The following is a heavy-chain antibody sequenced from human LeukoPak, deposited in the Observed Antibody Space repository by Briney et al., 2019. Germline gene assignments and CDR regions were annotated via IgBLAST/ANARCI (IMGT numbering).Heavy chain of an antibody. CDR3: AREIWGPEC. Sequence: GGSLRLSCAASGFTFVRYYMTWVRQAPGKGLEWVPNIKQDGSDKNYVDSVKGRFTISRDNTKNLVFLQMNSLTGEDTAVYYCAREIWGPECWGQGTLVTVSS. CDR2: IKQDGSDK. CDR1: GFTFVRYY. D-gene: IGHD7-27*01. V-gene: IGHV3-7*03. J-gene: IGHJ4*02.